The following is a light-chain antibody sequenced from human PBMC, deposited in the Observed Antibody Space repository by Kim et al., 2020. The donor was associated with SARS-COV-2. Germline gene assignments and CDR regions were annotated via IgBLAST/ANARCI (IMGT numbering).Light chain of an antibody. V-gene: IGKV1-33*01. Sequence: DIQMTQSPSSLSASVGDRVTITCQAGQDISTHFNWFQLKPGKAPKLLIYDASNLETGVPSRFSGSGSGTDYTFTISSLRPEDIATYYCQQYDDLPYTFGQGTKLEI. J-gene: IGKJ2*01. CDR3: QQYDDLPYT. CDR1: QDISTH. CDR2: DAS.